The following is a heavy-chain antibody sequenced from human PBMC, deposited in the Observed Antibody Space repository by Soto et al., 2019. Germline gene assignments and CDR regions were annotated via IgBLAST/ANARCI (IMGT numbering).Heavy chain of an antibody. V-gene: IGHV3-23*01. CDR1: GFTFSSYA. D-gene: IGHD4-17*01. CDR3: AKDKDYGDWRYFDL. Sequence: ESGGGLVQPGGSLRLSCAASGFTFSSYAMSWVRKAPGKGLEWVSAISGSGGSKYYADSVKGRFTTSRDNSKNTLYLQMNSLRAEDTAVYYCAKDKDYGDWRYFDLWGRGTLVTVSS. J-gene: IGHJ2*01. CDR2: ISGSGGSK.